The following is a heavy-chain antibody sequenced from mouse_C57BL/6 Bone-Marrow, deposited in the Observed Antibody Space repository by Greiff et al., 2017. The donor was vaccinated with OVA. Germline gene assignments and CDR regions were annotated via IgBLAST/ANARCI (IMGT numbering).Heavy chain of an antibody. CDR2: IDPNRGGT. J-gene: IGHJ2*01. Sequence: QVQLQQPGAELVKPGASVKLSCKASGYTFTSYWMHWVKQRPGRGLEWIGRIDPNRGGTKYNEKFKSKATLTVDKTSSTAYMQLSSLTSEDSAVYYCARSFITTVVAPFDYWGQGTTLTVSS. CDR1: GYTFTSYW. D-gene: IGHD1-1*01. CDR3: ARSFITTVVAPFDY. V-gene: IGHV1-72*01.